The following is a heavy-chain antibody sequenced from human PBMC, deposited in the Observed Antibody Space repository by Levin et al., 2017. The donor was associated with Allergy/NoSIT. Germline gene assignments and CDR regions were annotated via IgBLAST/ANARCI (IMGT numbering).Heavy chain of an antibody. CDR1: TFTLNDYW. CDR3: ARAQPRVDAFDI. CDR2: INEDGSET. J-gene: IGHJ3*02. Sequence: GGSLRLSCAASTFTLNDYWMTWVRQAPGKGLEWVANINEDGSETYYADSLRGRFVISRNNVQNSLHLRINTLRVDDTGLYFCARAQPRVDAFDIWGQGTFITVSS. V-gene: IGHV3-7*01.